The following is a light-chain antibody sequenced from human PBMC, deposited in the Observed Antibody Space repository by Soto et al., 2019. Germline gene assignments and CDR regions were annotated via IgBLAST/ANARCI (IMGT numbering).Light chain of an antibody. J-gene: IGLJ2*01. CDR3: CSSAGRTTPVV. Sequence: QSVLTQPASVSGSPGQSITISCTGTSSDVGSYNLVSWYQQYPGKAPKFIIYEVSKRPSGVSNRFSGSKSGNTASLTISGLQDEDEADYYCCSSAGRTTPVVFGGRTKLTVL. CDR2: EVS. V-gene: IGLV2-23*02. CDR1: SSDVGSYNL.